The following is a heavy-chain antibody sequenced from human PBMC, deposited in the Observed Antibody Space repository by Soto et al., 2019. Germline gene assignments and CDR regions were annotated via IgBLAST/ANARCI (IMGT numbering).Heavy chain of an antibody. CDR1: GGTFSSYA. Sequence: GASVKVSCKASGGTFSSYAISWVRQAPGQGVEWMGGIITIFGTAKYAQKFQGRVTITADESTSTAYMELSSLRSEDTAVYYCAREDNDILTGYYNYWGQGTLVTVSS. CDR3: AREDNDILTGYYNY. V-gene: IGHV1-69*13. D-gene: IGHD3-9*01. CDR2: IITIFGTA. J-gene: IGHJ4*02.